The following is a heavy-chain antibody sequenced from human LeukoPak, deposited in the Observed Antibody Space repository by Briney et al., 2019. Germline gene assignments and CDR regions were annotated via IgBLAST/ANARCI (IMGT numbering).Heavy chain of an antibody. CDR1: GFIFSDSW. D-gene: IGHD3-10*01. Sequence: GGSLRLSCAASGFIFSDSWMTWVRQVQGKGLEWVANINEDGSREDYVDSVRGRFTISRDNARNSLYLHMNSLRAEDTALYYCATRESSMARSHWGQGTLVTVSS. J-gene: IGHJ4*02. CDR2: INEDGSRE. CDR3: ATRESSMARSH. V-gene: IGHV3-7*01.